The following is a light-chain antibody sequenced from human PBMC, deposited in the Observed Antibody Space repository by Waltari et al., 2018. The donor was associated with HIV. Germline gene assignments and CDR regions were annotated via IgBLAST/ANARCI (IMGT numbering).Light chain of an antibody. V-gene: IGLV1-47*01. CDR3: AVWDDSLSAQL. CDR1: SSHLASTY. CDR2: RNT. J-gene: IGLJ3*02. Sequence: QSVLTQSPSTSGNPGQRATISCSGSSSHLASTYVSWFPQVPGTAPKLLNFRNTQRPSGGSDRFSGSVSGTSASLAISGLRSEDEADYYCAVWDDSLSAQLFGGGTKLTVL.